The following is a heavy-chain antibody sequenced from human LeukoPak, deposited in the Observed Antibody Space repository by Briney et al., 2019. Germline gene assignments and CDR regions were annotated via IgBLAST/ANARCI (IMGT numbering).Heavy chain of an antibody. J-gene: IGHJ5*02. V-gene: IGHV4-31*03. CDR3: AREGYLDTATRWFDP. CDR1: GGSISSGGYY. CDR2: IYYSGST. D-gene: IGHD5-18*01. Sequence: PSEILSLTCTVSGGSISSGGYYWSWIRQHPGKGLEWIGYIYYSGSTYYNPSLKSRVTISVDTSKNQFSLKLSSVTAADTAVYYCAREGYLDTATRWFDPWGQGTLVTVSS.